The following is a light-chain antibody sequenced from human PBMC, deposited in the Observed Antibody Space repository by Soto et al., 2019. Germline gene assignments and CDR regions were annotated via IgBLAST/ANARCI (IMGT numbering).Light chain of an antibody. Sequence: EIVMTQSPATLSVSPGERATLSCRASQSVSRNLAWYQEKPGQAPRPIIYGVSSRTTGLPGRCSGSGSGTDFTLTIRRLEPEDFAVYYCQQYDSSPRTFGQGTKVDIK. CDR3: QQYDSSPRT. V-gene: IGKV3-20*01. J-gene: IGKJ1*01. CDR1: QSVSRN. CDR2: GVS.